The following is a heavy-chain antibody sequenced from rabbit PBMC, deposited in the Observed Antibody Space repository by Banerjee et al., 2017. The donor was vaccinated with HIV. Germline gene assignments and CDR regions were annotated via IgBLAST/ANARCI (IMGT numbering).Heavy chain of an antibody. CDR2: IYAGSSGST. V-gene: IGHV1S45*01. Sequence: QEQLEESGGDLVKPGASLTLTCTASGFSFSSSYYMCWVRQAPGKGLEWIACIYAGSSGSTYYASWAKGRFTISKTSSTTVTLQMTSLTAADTATYFCARGRGTRYYTYGYAGYAYATAFDPWGPGTLVTVS. CDR1: GFSFSSSYY. J-gene: IGHJ2*01. D-gene: IGHD6-1*01. CDR3: ARGRGTRYYTYGYAGYAYATAFDP.